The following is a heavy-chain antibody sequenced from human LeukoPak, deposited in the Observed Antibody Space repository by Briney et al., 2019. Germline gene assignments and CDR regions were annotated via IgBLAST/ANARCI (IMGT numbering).Heavy chain of an antibody. D-gene: IGHD6-13*01. Sequence: ETLSLTCAVSGGSISSDSYYWGWIRQPPGKGLEWVANIKQDGSEKYYVDSVKGRFTISRDNAKNSLYLQMNSLRAEDTAVYYCARDFAAAGTYYGMDVWGQGTTVTVSS. CDR2: IKQDGSEK. CDR1: GGSISSDSYY. V-gene: IGHV3-7*01. CDR3: ARDFAAAGTYYGMDV. J-gene: IGHJ6*02.